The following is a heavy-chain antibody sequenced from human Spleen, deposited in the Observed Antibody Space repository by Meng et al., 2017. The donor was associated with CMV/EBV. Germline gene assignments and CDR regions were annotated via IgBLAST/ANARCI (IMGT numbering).Heavy chain of an antibody. CDR2: IKQDGSEK. CDR1: GFTFSSYW. CDR3: ARVRVVTDAFDI. Sequence: GESLKISCAASGFTFSSYWMSWVRQAPGKGLEWVANIKQDGSEKYYVDSVKGRFTISRDNAKNSLYLQMNSLRAEDTAVYYCARVRVVTDAFDIWGQGTMVTVSS. V-gene: IGHV3-7*01. D-gene: IGHD3-3*01. J-gene: IGHJ3*02.